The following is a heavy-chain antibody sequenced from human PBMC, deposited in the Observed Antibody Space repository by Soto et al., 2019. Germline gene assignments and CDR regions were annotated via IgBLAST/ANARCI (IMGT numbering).Heavy chain of an antibody. CDR3: AKWTDTVVEAALAGGAFDI. Sequence: EVQLLESGGNLVQPGGSLRLSCAASGFSFSTYALTWVRQAPGKGLEWVSGISASGATTYYADSVKGRFTISRDNSKNTVFLQMTSLRAEDTALYYCAKWTDTVVEAALAGGAFDIGGQGTMVTVSS. CDR1: GFSFSTYA. CDR2: ISASGATT. J-gene: IGHJ3*02. D-gene: IGHD2-2*01. V-gene: IGHV3-23*01.